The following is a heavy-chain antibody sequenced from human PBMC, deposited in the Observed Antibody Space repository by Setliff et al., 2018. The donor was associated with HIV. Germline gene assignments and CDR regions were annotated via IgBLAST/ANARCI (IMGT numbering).Heavy chain of an antibody. D-gene: IGHD2-2*01. V-gene: IGHV4-4*02. J-gene: IGHJ4*02. CDR2: IFHTGST. CDR1: GASISSGNW. Sequence: SETLSLTCAVSGASISSGNWWSWVRQSPGKGLEWIGEIFHTGSTNYNPSLKSRVTISVDTSKNHFSLNVSSLTAADTALHFCARLMPNWDYFDYWGQGTQVTVS. CDR3: ARLMPNWDYFDY.